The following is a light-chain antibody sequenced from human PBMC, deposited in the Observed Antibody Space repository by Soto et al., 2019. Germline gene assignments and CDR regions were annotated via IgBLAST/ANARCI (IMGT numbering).Light chain of an antibody. CDR1: QSVSNNY. CDR3: QQYYRSPWT. CDR2: GAS. Sequence: IVLTQSPGTLSLSPGERATLSCRASQSVSNNYLAWYQQKPGQAPRLLIYGASSRATGIPDRFSGSGSGTDFTLTISRLEPEDFAVYYCQQYYRSPWTFGQGTKVDIK. J-gene: IGKJ1*01. V-gene: IGKV3-20*01.